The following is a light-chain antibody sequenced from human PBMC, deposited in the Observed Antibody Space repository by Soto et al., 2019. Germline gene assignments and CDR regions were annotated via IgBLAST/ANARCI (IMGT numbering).Light chain of an antibody. J-gene: IGLJ1*01. CDR2: GVN. CDR3: SSYAGSSNV. Sequence: QSVLTQPPSASGSPGQSVAISCTGTSSDVGGYNYVSWYQQHPGKAPKLVIYGVNKRPSGVPDRFSGSKSGNTASLTVSGLQAEDEADYYCSSYAGSSNVFGTGTKVTVL. CDR1: SSDVGGYNY. V-gene: IGLV2-8*01.